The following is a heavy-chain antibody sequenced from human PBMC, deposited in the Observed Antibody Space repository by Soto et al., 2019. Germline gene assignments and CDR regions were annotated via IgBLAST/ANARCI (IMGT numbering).Heavy chain of an antibody. CDR1: GFTFSCCA. CDR2: IDGDGDYM. CDR3: VQNRGAGSYASGSFAS. V-gene: IGHV3-23*01. Sequence: EVQLLDSGGGLVQPGGSLRLSCAASGFTFSCCAMSWVRQAPGKGLEWVSTIDGDGDYMQYTDSVNGRFTISRDNCGNTLYLQMDSLRGADTAVYYCVQNRGAGSYASGSFASGGGGTVVTVSS. J-gene: IGHJ2*01. D-gene: IGHD1-26*01.